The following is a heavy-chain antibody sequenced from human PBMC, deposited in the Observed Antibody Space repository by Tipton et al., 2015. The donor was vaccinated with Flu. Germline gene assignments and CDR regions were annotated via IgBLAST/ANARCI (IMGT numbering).Heavy chain of an antibody. J-gene: IGHJ4*02. CDR1: GYSISSGHY. D-gene: IGHD3-22*01. CDR2: IYHSGST. V-gene: IGHV4-38-2*01. CDR3: ARRKFYDSSGYYYPLFGF. Sequence: TLSLTCGVSGYSISSGHYWGWIRQSPGKGLEWIASIYHSGSTYYNPSLKSRVTISVDTSKNQLSLKLTSVTAADTAVYYCARRKFYDSSGYYYPLFGFWGQGTLVTVSS.